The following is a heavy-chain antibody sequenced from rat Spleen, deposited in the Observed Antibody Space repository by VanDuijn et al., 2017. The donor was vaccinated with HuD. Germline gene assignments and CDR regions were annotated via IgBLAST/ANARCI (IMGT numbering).Heavy chain of an antibody. CDR2: ISTGGGNT. D-gene: IGHD1-4*01. V-gene: IGHV5-25*01. J-gene: IGHJ3*01. CDR3: ATAGTRISRFAY. Sequence: EVQLVESGGGLVQPGRSMKLSCAASGFTFSNYYMAWVRQAPTKGLEWVASISTGGGNTYYRDSVKGRFTISRANAKNTQYLQMDSLRSEDTATYYCATAGTRISRFAYWGQGTLVTVSS. CDR1: GFTFSNYY.